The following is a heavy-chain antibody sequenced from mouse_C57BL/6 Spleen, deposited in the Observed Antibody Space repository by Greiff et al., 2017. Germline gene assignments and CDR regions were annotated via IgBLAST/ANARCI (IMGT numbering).Heavy chain of an antibody. CDR2: ISSGGDYI. Sequence: EVKLVESGEGLVKPGGSLKLSCAASGFTFSSYAMSWVRQTPEKRLEWVAYISSGGDYIYYADTVKGRFTISRDNARNTRYLQMSSLKSEDTAMYYCTREGFYYGSSYGYFDYWGQGTTLTVSS. CDR1: GFTFSSYA. V-gene: IGHV5-9-1*02. D-gene: IGHD1-1*01. J-gene: IGHJ2*01. CDR3: TREGFYYGSSYGYFDY.